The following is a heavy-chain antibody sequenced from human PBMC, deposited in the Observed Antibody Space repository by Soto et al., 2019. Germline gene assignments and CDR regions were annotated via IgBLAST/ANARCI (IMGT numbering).Heavy chain of an antibody. CDR3: ATLEGGGSYCYYGMDV. CDR1: GFSFSSYS. V-gene: IGHV3-21*01. CDR2: ISSSSSYI. Sequence: GGSLRLSCVASGFSFSSYSMNWVRQAPGKGLEWVSSISSSSSYIYYADSVKGRFTISRDNAKNSLYLQMNSLRAEDTAVYYCATLEGGGSYCYYGMDVWGQGTTVTVSS. J-gene: IGHJ6*02. D-gene: IGHD1-26*01.